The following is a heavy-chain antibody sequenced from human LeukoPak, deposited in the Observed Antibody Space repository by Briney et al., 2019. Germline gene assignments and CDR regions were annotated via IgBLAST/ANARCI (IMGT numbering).Heavy chain of an antibody. J-gene: IGHJ4*02. CDR3: GKGLAVDF. D-gene: IGHD2-21*01. CDR2: IKQDGTEK. Sequence: GGSLRLSCAASGFTLSNHWMIWVRQAPGKGLECVANIKQDGTEKYYLDSVKGRFTISRDNAKNSLYLQMNSLRVEDTAVYYCGKGLAVDFWGQGTLVTVSS. CDR1: GFTLSNHW. V-gene: IGHV3-7*01.